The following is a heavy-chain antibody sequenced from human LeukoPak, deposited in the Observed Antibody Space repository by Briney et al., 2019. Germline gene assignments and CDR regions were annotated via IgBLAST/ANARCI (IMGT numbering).Heavy chain of an antibody. D-gene: IGHD3-22*01. V-gene: IGHV5-51*01. CDR1: GYSFTGNW. CDR2: IFPSDSDT. CDR3: ARRGRYYYDSSGYYYPPMVYYFDY. Sequence: NHGESLKISCKASGYSFTGNWIGWLRQMPGKGLEWIGIIFPSDSDTRYSPSFQGQVTISADRSTNTAYLQWSSLKASDTAMYYCARRGRYYYDSSGYYYPPMVYYFDYWGQGTLVTVSS. J-gene: IGHJ4*02.